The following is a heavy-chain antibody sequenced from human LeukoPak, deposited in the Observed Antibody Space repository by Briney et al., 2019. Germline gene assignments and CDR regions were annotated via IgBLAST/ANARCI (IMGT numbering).Heavy chain of an antibody. Sequence: GASVKVSCKASGYTFTGYYMHWVRQAPGQGLEWMGWINPNSGGTNYAQKFQGRVTMTRDTSISTAYMELSRLRSDDTAVYYCARGPDGYYYDSSGYYYVYWGQGTPVTVSS. CDR1: GYTFTGYY. CDR3: ARGPDGYYYDSSGYYYVY. CDR2: INPNSGGT. V-gene: IGHV1-2*02. J-gene: IGHJ4*02. D-gene: IGHD3-22*01.